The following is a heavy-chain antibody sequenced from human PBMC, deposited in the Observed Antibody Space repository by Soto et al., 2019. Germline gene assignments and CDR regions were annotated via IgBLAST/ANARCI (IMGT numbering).Heavy chain of an antibody. V-gene: IGHV3-23*01. J-gene: IGHJ6*02. CDR1: GFTFSSYA. CDR3: ARAYIVATIGYYYGMDV. Sequence: PGGSLRLSCAASGFTFSSYAMSWVRQAPGRGLEWVSAISGSSGNTYYAGSVKGRFTISRDNSKNTLYLQMNSLRAEDTAVYYCARAYIVATIGYYYGMDVWGQGTTVTVSS. CDR2: ISGSSGNT. D-gene: IGHD5-12*01.